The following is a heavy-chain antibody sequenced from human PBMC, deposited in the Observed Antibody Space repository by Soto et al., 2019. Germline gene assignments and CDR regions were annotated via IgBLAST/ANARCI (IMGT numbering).Heavy chain of an antibody. V-gene: IGHV1-18*01. Sequence: QVQLVQSGAEVKKPGASVKVSCKASGYTFTSYGISWVRQAPGQGLEWMGWISAYNGNTNNAQKLQGRVTMTTDTSTSTASKEPRSLRLDDTAVYYWARSYYDSSGYSFDLWGQGTMVTVSS. CDR3: ARSYYDSSGYSFDL. CDR1: GYTFTSYG. CDR2: ISAYNGNT. J-gene: IGHJ3*01. D-gene: IGHD3-22*01.